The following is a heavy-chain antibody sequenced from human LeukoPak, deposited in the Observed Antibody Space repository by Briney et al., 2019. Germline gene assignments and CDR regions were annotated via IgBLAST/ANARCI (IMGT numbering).Heavy chain of an antibody. V-gene: IGHV4-39*01. D-gene: IGHD6-13*01. Sequence: PSETLSLTCTVSGGSISSSSYYWGWIRQPPGKGLEWIGTLYYSGSTYYNPSLKSRVTISVDMSRSQFSLKLSSVTAPDTAVYYCARLRLEAAADGIDYYYYMDVWGKGTTVTVSS. J-gene: IGHJ6*03. CDR1: GGSISSSSYY. CDR3: ARLRLEAAADGIDYYYYMDV. CDR2: LYYSGST.